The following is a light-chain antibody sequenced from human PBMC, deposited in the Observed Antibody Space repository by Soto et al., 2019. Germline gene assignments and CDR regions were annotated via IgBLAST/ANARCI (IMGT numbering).Light chain of an antibody. V-gene: IGLV2-14*01. Sequence: QSVLTQPASVSGSPGQSITISCTGTSSDVGGYNYVSWYQQHPGKAPKLMMYEVSNRPSGVSNRFSGSKSGNTASLTISGLQAEDEADYYCSSYTSSIFYVFGTGTKLTVL. J-gene: IGLJ1*01. CDR2: EVS. CDR1: SSDVGGYNY. CDR3: SSYTSSIFYV.